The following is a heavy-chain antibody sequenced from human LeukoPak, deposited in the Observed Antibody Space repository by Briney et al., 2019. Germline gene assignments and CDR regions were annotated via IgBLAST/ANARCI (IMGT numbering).Heavy chain of an antibody. D-gene: IGHD4-11*01. CDR3: ARADSNNYKLLDY. V-gene: IGHV3-48*01. CDR2: INGDGTSI. J-gene: IGHJ4*02. Sequence: GGSLRLSCEASNFTFSDYPMNWVRQAPGRGLEWVSYINGDGTSIYYADSLKGRFTISRDNAKRSVYLQMTSLGVEDTAVYFCARADSNNYKLLDYWGPGTLVTVSS. CDR1: NFTFSDYP.